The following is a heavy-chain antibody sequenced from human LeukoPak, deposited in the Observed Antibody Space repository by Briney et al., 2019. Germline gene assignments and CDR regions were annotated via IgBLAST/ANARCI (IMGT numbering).Heavy chain of an antibody. CDR1: GFTVSSNY. V-gene: IGHV3-53*05. D-gene: IGHD3-22*01. CDR2: IYSGGST. J-gene: IGHJ3*02. Sequence: GGSLRLSCAASGFTVSSNYMSWVRQAPGKGLEWVSVIYSGGSTYYADSVKGRFTISRDNSKNTLYLQMNSLRAEDTAVYYCAKDSRHYYDSSGYYSDAFDIWGQGTMVTVSS. CDR3: AKDSRHYYDSSGYYSDAFDI.